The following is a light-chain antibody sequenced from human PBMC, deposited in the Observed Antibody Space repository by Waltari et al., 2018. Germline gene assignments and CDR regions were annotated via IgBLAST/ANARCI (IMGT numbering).Light chain of an antibody. V-gene: IGLV1-40*01. CDR1: SSNLGAGYD. Sequence: SVLTQPPSVSGAPGQRVTISCTGSSSNLGAGYDVPWSQQLPGTAPKLLIYGNSNRPSGVPDRFSGSKSGTSASLAITGLQAEDEADYYCQSYDSSLSRNWVFGGGTKLTVL. J-gene: IGLJ3*02. CDR3: QSYDSSLSRNWV. CDR2: GNS.